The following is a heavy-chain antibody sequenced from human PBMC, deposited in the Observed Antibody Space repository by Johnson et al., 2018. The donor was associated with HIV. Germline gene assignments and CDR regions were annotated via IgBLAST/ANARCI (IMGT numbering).Heavy chain of an antibody. CDR3: AKDGMVAGSGGADAVDI. V-gene: IGHV3-30*02. Sequence: QVQLVESGGGVVQPGGSLRLSCAASGLTFSIYGMHWVRQAPGQGLEWVAFMRYDGSNKYYADSVTGRFTISRDNSKNTLYLQMNSLRAEDTAIYYCAKDGMVAGSGGADAVDIWGQGTMVTVSS. CDR1: GLTFSIYG. D-gene: IGHD6-19*01. CDR2: MRYDGSNK. J-gene: IGHJ3*02.